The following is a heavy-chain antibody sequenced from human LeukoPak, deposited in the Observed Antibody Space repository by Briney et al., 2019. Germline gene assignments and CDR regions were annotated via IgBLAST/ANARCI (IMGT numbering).Heavy chain of an antibody. V-gene: IGHV3-9*01. CDR3: AKASDYGGNEFDY. CDR2: ITWNSGYK. Sequence: GGSLRLSCAASGFTFEHYGMHWGRQVPGKGLEWVSYITWNSGYKGYADSVKGRFAISRDNAKNSMYLQMNSLTGDDTAFYYCAKASDYGGNEFDYWGQGALVTVSS. CDR1: GFTFEHYG. J-gene: IGHJ4*02. D-gene: IGHD4-23*01.